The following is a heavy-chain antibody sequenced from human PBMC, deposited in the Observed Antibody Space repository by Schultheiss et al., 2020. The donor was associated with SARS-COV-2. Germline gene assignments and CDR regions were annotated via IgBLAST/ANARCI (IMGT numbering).Heavy chain of an antibody. Sequence: SETLSLTCAVYGGSFSGYYWSWIRQPPGKGLEWIGYIYYSGSTNYNPSLKSRVTISVDTSKNQFSLKLSSVTAADTAVYYRARGGYYDIIDAFDIWGQGTMVTVSS. CDR3: ARGGYYDIIDAFDI. CDR1: GGSFSGYY. CDR2: IYYSGST. D-gene: IGHD3-22*01. V-gene: IGHV4-59*01. J-gene: IGHJ3*02.